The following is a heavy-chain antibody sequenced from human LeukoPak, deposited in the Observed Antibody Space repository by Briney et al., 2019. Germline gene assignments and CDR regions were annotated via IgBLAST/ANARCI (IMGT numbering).Heavy chain of an antibody. V-gene: IGHV1-8*02. CDR3: ARGRYSRDGYNFDY. Sequence: ASVKVSCKASGGTFSSYAINWVRQATGQGLEWMGWMNPNSGNTGYAQKFQGRVTMTRNTSISTAYMELSSLRSEDTAVCYCARGRYSRDGYNFDYWGQGTLVTVSS. J-gene: IGHJ4*02. CDR2: MNPNSGNT. CDR1: GGTFSSYA. D-gene: IGHD5-24*01.